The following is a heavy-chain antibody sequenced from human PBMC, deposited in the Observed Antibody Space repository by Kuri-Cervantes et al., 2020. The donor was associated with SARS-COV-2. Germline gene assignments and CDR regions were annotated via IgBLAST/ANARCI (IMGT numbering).Heavy chain of an antibody. CDR2: IYTSGST. D-gene: IGHD6-19*01. CDR3: ARRLRGASSGWSQRSQYYYYYGMDV. Sequence: SETLSLTCTVSGGSISSYYWSWIRQPAGKGLEWIGRIYTSGSTNYNPSLKSRVTMSVDTSKNQFSLKLSSVTAADTAVYYCARRLRGASSGWSQRSQYYYYYGMDVWGQGTTVTVSS. V-gene: IGHV4-4*07. CDR1: GGSISSYY. J-gene: IGHJ6*02.